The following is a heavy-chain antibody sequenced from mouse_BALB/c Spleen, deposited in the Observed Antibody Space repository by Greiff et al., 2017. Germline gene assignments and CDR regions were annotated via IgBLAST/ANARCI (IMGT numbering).Heavy chain of an antibody. D-gene: IGHD1-1*01. CDR2: ISSGGSYT. CDR1: GFTFSSYG. Sequence: EVQVVESGGDLVKPGGSLKLSCAASGFTFSSYGMSWVRQTPDKRLEWVATISSGGSYTYYPDSVKGRFTISRDNAKNTLYLQMSSLKSEDTAMYYCARQYYYGSSYDAMDYWGQGTSVTVSS. CDR3: ARQYYYGSSYDAMDY. J-gene: IGHJ4*01. V-gene: IGHV5-6*01.